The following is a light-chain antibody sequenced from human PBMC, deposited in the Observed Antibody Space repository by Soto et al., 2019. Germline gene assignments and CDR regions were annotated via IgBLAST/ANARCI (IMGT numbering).Light chain of an antibody. CDR2: SAS. J-gene: IGKJ4*01. Sequence: DIQMTQSPSSVSASVGDRVTITCRASQGIRSWLAWYQQKPGKAPKLLISSASSLQSGVPSRFSGSGSGADFTLTISGLDPEDFAAYYGQQSDTFPATFGGGTRVEIK. CDR3: QQSDTFPAT. V-gene: IGKV1D-12*01. CDR1: QGIRSW.